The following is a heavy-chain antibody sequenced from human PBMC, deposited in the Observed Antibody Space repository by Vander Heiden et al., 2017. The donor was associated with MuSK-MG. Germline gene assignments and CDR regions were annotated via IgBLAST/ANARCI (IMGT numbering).Heavy chain of an antibody. J-gene: IGHJ5*02. CDR3: ARGDYDCWSGYLDNWFDP. CDR2: SNQSGRT. Sequence: QVQLQLWGAGLLKPSETLSLTCAVYGGSFSGYYWSWIRQPPGKVLGWIGESNQSGRTNYNPSLKSRVTISVDTSKNQFSLKLSSVTAADTAVYYCARGDYDCWSGYLDNWFDPWGQGTLVTVSS. CDR1: GGSFSGYY. V-gene: IGHV4-34*01. D-gene: IGHD3-3*01.